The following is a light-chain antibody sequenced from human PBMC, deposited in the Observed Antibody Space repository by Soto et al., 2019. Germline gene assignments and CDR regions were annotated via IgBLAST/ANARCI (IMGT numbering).Light chain of an antibody. J-gene: IGLJ1*01. CDR1: SSDVGANIF. V-gene: IGLV2-14*01. Sequence: QSVLTQPASVSGSPGQSITISCTGTSSDVGANIFVSWYQQHPGKVPKLMIYTVSSRPSGVSNRFSGSKSGNTASLTISGLQAEDEADYYCSSYTSSSTPFYVFGTGTKVTVL. CDR2: TVS. CDR3: SSYTSSSTPFYV.